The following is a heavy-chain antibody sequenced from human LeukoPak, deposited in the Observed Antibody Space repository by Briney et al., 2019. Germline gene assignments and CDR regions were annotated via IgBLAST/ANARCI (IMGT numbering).Heavy chain of an antibody. Sequence: ASVTVSCKASGGTFSSYAISWVRQAPGQGLEWMGRIIPILGIANYAQKFQGRVTITADTSTSTAYMELRSLRSDDTAVYYCARDGGGNLLLDYWGQGTLVTVSS. CDR1: GGTFSSYA. J-gene: IGHJ4*02. D-gene: IGHD4-23*01. V-gene: IGHV1-69*04. CDR3: ARDGGGNLLLDY. CDR2: IIPILGIA.